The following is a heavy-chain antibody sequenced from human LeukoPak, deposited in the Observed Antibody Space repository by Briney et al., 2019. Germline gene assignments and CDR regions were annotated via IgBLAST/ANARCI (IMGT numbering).Heavy chain of an antibody. J-gene: IGHJ4*02. Sequence: GRSLRLSCAASGFTFDDYAMPWVRQAPGKGLEWVSGISWNSGSIGYADSVKGRFTISRDNAKNSLYLQMNSLRAEDTALYYCAKDKWGPVVGHFDYWGQGTLVTVSS. CDR1: GFTFDDYA. V-gene: IGHV3-9*01. CDR2: ISWNSGSI. D-gene: IGHD2-2*01. CDR3: AKDKWGPVVGHFDY.